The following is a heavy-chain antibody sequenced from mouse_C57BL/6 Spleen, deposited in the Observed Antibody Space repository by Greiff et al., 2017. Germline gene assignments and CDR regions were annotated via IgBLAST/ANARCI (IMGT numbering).Heavy chain of an antibody. Sequence: QVHVKQSGAELVRPGTSVKVSCKASGYAFTHYLIEWVKQRPGQGLEWIGVINPGSGGTNYNEKFKGKATLTADKSSSTAYMQLSSLTSEDSAVYFCARYGYDFDYWGQGTTLTVSS. CDR2: INPGSGGT. CDR1: GYAFTHYL. D-gene: IGHD1-2*01. J-gene: IGHJ2*01. CDR3: ARYGYDFDY. V-gene: IGHV1-54*01.